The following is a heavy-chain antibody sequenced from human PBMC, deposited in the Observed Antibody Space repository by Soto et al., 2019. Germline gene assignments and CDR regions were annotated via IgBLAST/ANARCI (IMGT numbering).Heavy chain of an antibody. V-gene: IGHV3-73*02. Sequence: EVQLVESGGGLVQPGGSLKLSCAASGFTFSGSAMHWVRQASGKGLEWVGRIRSKANSYATAYAASVEGRFTISRDDSKNTAYLQMNSLKTEDTAVYYCTRQTKDHYFDYWGQGTLVTVSS. CDR2: IRSKANSYAT. D-gene: IGHD2-15*01. CDR1: GFTFSGSA. J-gene: IGHJ4*02. CDR3: TRQTKDHYFDY.